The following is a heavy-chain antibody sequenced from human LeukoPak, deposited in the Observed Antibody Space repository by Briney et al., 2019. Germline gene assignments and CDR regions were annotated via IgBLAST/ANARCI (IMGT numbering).Heavy chain of an antibody. CDR3: ARGITMIVD. Sequence: PSETLSLNCNVSGGSISSSSFSWGWIRQPPGKGLEWIGSIYYRGSTYYNPSLKSRVTISVDTSKNQFSLKLSSVTAADTAVYYCARGITMIVDWGQGTLVTVSS. D-gene: IGHD3-22*01. J-gene: IGHJ4*02. V-gene: IGHV4-39*07. CDR1: GGSISSSSFS. CDR2: IYYRGST.